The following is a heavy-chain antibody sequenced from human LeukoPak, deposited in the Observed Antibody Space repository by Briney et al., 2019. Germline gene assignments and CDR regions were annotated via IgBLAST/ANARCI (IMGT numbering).Heavy chain of an antibody. J-gene: IGHJ5*02. V-gene: IGHV4-39*07. CDR3: ARVMAARREDLNWFDP. CDR1: GGSISSSGSY. CDR2: IYYSGNT. D-gene: IGHD6-6*01. Sequence: SETLSLTCTVSGGSISSSGSYWGWIRQPPGKGLEWIGSIYYSGNTYNPSLKSRVTISVDTSKNQYSLNLTSVNAADTAVYYCARVMAARREDLNWFDPWGQGTLVTVSS.